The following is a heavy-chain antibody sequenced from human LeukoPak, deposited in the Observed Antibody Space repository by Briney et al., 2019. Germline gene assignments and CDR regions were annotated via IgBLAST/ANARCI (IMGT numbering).Heavy chain of an antibody. D-gene: IGHD4-11*01. J-gene: IGHJ5*02. CDR1: GYSISNGYN. Sequence: SGTLSLTCTVSGYSISNGYNWGWVRQPPGKGLECIGSISHIGSTYYNPSLESRVTISLDTSMNQFSLELRSVTAADTAVYYCARTYINFSNYFDPWGQGTLVTVSS. V-gene: IGHV4-38-2*02. CDR2: ISHIGST. CDR3: ARTYINFSNYFDP.